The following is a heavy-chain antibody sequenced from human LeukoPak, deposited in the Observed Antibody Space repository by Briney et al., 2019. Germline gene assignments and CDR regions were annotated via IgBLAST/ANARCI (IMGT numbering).Heavy chain of an antibody. V-gene: IGHV3-48*03. D-gene: IGHD2-2*01. CDR1: GFTFSSYE. CDR3: ARIPLVSWWYFDL. Sequence: GGSLRPSCAASGFTFSSYEMNWVRQAPGKGLEWVSYISSSGSTIYYADSVKGRFTISRDNAKNSLYLQMNSLRAEDTAVYYCARIPLVSWWYFDLWGRGTLVTVSS. J-gene: IGHJ2*01. CDR2: ISSSGSTI.